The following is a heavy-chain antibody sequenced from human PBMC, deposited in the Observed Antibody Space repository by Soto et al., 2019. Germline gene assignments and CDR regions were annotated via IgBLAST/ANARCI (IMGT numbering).Heavy chain of an antibody. CDR2: ISTRSSTI. J-gene: IGHJ6*02. Sequence: EVQLVESGGGLVQPGGSLRLSCAASGFTFSDYGMNWVRQAPGKGLEWVSYISTRSSTIYYPDSVKGRFTISRDNAKNSLYLQMNSLRDEDTAVYYCARDPVRYGDYTPYQYYGLDVWGQGTTVTVSS. CDR3: ARDPVRYGDYTPYQYYGLDV. V-gene: IGHV3-48*02. CDR1: GFTFSDYG. D-gene: IGHD4-17*01.